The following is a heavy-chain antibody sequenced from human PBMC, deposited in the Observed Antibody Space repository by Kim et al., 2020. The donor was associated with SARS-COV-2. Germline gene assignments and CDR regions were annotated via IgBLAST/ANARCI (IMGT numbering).Heavy chain of an antibody. D-gene: IGHD3-22*01. J-gene: IGHJ4*02. CDR3: AKDQLGVITPKIIDY. Sequence: DPVKGRFNISRDNSKTTLYLQMNSLRAEDTAVYYCAKDQLGVITPKIIDYWGQGTLVTVSS. V-gene: IGHV3-23*01.